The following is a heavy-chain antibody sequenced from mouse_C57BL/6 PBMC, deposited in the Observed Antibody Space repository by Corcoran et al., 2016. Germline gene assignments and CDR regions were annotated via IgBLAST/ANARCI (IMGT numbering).Heavy chain of an antibody. CDR3: ALTETFAY. Sequence: EVQRQQSGPELVKPGASVKISCKASGYTFTDYYMNWVKQSHGKSLEWIGDINPNNGGTSYNQKFKGKATLTVDKSSSTAYMELRSLTSEDSAVYYCALTETFAYWGQGTLVTVSA. J-gene: IGHJ3*01. V-gene: IGHV1-26*01. D-gene: IGHD1-1*01. CDR2: INPNNGGT. CDR1: GYTFTDYY.